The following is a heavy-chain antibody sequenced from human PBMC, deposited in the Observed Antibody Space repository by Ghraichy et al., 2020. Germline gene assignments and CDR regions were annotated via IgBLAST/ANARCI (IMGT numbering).Heavy chain of an antibody. CDR3: ARGSTWDPDDY. V-gene: IGHV1-2*02. D-gene: IGHD7-27*01. CDR2: ISPKSGIT. CDR1: EYTFTSYH. Sequence: ASVKVSCTASEYTFTSYHIHWVRQTPEQGLEWMGWISPKSGITNYAQKFQGRVTMSSDTSISTAYMELSRLTSDDTAVYYCARGSTWDPDDYWGQGTLVTVSS. J-gene: IGHJ4*02.